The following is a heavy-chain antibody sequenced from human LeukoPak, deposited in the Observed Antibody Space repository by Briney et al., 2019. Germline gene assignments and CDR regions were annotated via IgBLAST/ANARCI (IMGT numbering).Heavy chain of an antibody. D-gene: IGHD6-13*01. J-gene: IGHJ4*02. Sequence: ASVRVSCKASGYTFTSYGISWVRQAPGQGVERMGWISAYNGNTNYAQKLQGRVTMTTDTSTSTAYMELRSLRSDDTAVYYCARAAPVAAGTEGDYWGQGTLVTVSS. CDR2: ISAYNGNT. V-gene: IGHV1-18*01. CDR1: GYTFTSYG. CDR3: ARAAPVAAGTEGDY.